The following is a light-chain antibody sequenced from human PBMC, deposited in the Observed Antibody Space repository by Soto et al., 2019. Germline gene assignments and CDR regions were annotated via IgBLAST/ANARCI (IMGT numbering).Light chain of an antibody. Sequence: QPVLTQSPSASASLGASVKLTCTLSSGHSTYAIAWHQQQPEKGPRYLMTLNSDGSHSKGDGIPDRFSGSSSGAERHLTISSLQSEDEADYYCQTWGTGIEVFGTGTKLTVL. CDR2: LNSDGSH. V-gene: IGLV4-69*01. CDR3: QTWGTGIEV. CDR1: SGHSTYA. J-gene: IGLJ1*01.